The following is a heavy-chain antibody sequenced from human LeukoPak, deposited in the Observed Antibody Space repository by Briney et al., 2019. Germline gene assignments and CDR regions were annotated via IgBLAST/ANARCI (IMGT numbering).Heavy chain of an antibody. Sequence: QVQLQESGPGLVKPSETLSLTCNVSGGSISTYYWSWIRQPPWKGLEWIGYIFDSGSTSYNPSLKSRVTISLDTSRKQFSLKLSSVTSADTAVYYCARGGYQLLHDFWGQGTLVTVSS. CDR1: GGSISTYY. V-gene: IGHV4-59*01. J-gene: IGHJ4*02. CDR3: ARGGYQLLHDF. D-gene: IGHD2-2*01. CDR2: IFDSGST.